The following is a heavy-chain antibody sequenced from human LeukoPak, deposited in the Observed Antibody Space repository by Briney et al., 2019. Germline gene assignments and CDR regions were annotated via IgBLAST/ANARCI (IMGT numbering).Heavy chain of an antibody. CDR2: VRYDGINK. CDR3: ATYSILNAREFRY. J-gene: IGHJ1*01. CDR1: GFTFSSFG. V-gene: IGHV3-30*02. D-gene: IGHD4-11*01. Sequence: GGSLRLSCAASGFTFSSFGMHWVRQAPGKGLEWVAFVRYDGINKYYADSVKGRFTISRDNAKNSVYLQMNSLGADDTAVYYCATYSILNAREFRYWGQGTLVTVTS.